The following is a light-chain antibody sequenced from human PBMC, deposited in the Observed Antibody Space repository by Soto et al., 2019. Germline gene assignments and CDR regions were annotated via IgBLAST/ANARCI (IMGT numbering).Light chain of an antibody. CDR1: QSVSIL. Sequence: DFQMTQSPSTLSASEGDRVTISCRASQSVSILLAWYQQKPGRAPKLLIYKSSILESGVPSRFSGSGSGTEFTLTISSLQPDDFATYYCQQFNTSPWTFGQGTKVAI. J-gene: IGKJ1*01. CDR3: QQFNTSPWT. CDR2: KSS. V-gene: IGKV1-5*03.